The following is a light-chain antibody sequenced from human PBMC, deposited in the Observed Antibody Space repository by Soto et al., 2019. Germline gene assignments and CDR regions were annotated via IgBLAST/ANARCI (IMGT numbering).Light chain of an antibody. CDR1: SGHSTYA. J-gene: IGLJ3*02. V-gene: IGLV4-69*01. Sequence: HPVLTQSPSASASLGASVKLTCTLSSGHSTYAIAWHQQQPEKGPRYLMKLDSDGSHSKGDGIPDRFSGSSSGAERYLTISSLQSEDEADYYCQTWATVPDWVFGGGTKVTVL. CDR3: QTWATVPDWV. CDR2: LDSDGSH.